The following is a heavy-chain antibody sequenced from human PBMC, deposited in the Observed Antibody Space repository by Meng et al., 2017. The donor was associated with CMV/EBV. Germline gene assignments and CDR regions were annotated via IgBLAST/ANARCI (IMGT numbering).Heavy chain of an antibody. CDR3: AREGVGCSSTSCFPSSGMDV. J-gene: IGHJ6*02. CDR2: INHSGST. Sequence: SETLSLTCAVYGGSFSGYYWSWIRQPPGKGLERIGEINHSGSTNYNPSLKSRVTISVDTSKNQFSLKLSSVTAADTAVYYCAREGVGCSSTSCFPSSGMDVWGQGTTVTVSS. D-gene: IGHD2-2*01. V-gene: IGHV4-34*01. CDR1: GGSFSGYY.